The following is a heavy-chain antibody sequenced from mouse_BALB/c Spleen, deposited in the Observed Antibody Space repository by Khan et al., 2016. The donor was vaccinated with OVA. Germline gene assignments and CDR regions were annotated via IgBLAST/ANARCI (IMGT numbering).Heavy chain of an antibody. J-gene: IGHJ2*01. D-gene: IGHD1-1*01. Sequence: IQLVQSGPELVKPGASVKVSCKASGYSFTDYNMFWVKQSHGKSLEWIGYIDPYNGGTSYNQKFKGKATLTVDKSSSTAFMHLSSLTSEDSAVFYCARTDYYGSSYYCDYWGQGTTLTVSA. CDR1: GYSFTDYN. CDR2: IDPYNGGT. V-gene: IGHV1S135*01. CDR3: ARTDYYGSSYYCDY.